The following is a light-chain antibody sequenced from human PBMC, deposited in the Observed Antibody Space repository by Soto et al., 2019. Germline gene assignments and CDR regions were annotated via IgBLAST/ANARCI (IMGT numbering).Light chain of an antibody. CDR1: QSISTN. CDR2: GAS. CDR3: QQYYDWPIT. Sequence: EIVMTQSPATLSVSPGARATLSCRASQSISTNLAWYHQKPGQAPRLLIYGASTRATGIPARFSGSGSGTEFTLTISSLQSEDFAVYYCQQYYDWPITVGQGTRLEIK. J-gene: IGKJ5*01. V-gene: IGKV3-15*01.